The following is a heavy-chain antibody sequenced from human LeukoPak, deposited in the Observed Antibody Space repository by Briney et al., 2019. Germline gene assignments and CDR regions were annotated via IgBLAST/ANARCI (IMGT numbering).Heavy chain of an antibody. CDR2: IRYDGSNK. CDR1: GFTFSSYG. V-gene: IGHV3-30*02. J-gene: IGHJ4*02. D-gene: IGHD3-22*01. Sequence: GGSLRLSCAASGFTFSSYGMHWVRQAPGKGLEWVAFIRYDGSNKYYADSVKGRFTISRDNSKNTLYLQMNSLRAEDTAVYYCAKDPYYYDSGGYPGYWGQGTLVTVSS. CDR3: AKDPYYYDSGGYPGY.